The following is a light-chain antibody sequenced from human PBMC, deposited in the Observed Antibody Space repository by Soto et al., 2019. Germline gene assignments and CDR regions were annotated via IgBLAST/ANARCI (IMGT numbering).Light chain of an antibody. CDR1: SSDVGTYHL. V-gene: IGLV2-23*02. Sequence: QSVLTQPASVSGSPGQSITISCTGTSSDVGTYHLVSWYQQHPGKAPKFIIYEVSKRPSGVSDRFSGSKSGSTASLTISGLQAEDEADYYCCSYAGSSTYVCGTGTKLTVL. J-gene: IGLJ1*01. CDR2: EVS. CDR3: CSYAGSSTYV.